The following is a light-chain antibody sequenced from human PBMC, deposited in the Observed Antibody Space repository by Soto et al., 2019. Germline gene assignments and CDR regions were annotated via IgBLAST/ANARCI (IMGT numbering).Light chain of an antibody. Sequence: DVVMTQSPLSLPVTLGQPASISCRSSQSLVHSDGNTYLSWFQQRPGQSPRRLIYKDSNRDSGVLDRFSGSGSCTDFTLKISRVEAEDVGVYYCMQGTHWPPWTFGQGTKVEIK. CDR1: QSLVHSDGNTY. J-gene: IGKJ1*01. CDR3: MQGTHWPPWT. V-gene: IGKV2-30*02. CDR2: KDS.